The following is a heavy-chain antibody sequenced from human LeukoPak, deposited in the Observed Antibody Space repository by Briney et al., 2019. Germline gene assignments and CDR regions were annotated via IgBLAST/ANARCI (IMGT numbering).Heavy chain of an antibody. CDR3: ARGGPTPGVTYYDILTGGPRTSYYYYGMDV. J-gene: IGHJ6*02. V-gene: IGHV1-8*01. CDR1: GYTFTSYD. Sequence: ASVKVSCKASGYTFTSYDINWVRQATGQGLEWMGWMNPNSGNTGYAQKFQGRVTMTRNTAISTAYMELSSLRSEDTAVYYCARGGPTPGVTYYDILTGGPRTSYYYYGMDVWGQGTTVTVSS. D-gene: IGHD3-9*01. CDR2: MNPNSGNT.